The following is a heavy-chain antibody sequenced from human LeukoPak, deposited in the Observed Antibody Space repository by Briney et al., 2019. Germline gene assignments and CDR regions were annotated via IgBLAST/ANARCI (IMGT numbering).Heavy chain of an antibody. CDR1: GGSISSYY. D-gene: IGHD6-19*01. CDR3: ARDLGIAVAGTDLVGY. V-gene: IGHV4-4*07. CDR2: IYTSGST. J-gene: IGHJ4*02. Sequence: PSETLSLTCTVSGGSISSYYWSWIRQPAGKGLEWIGRIYTSGSTNYNPSLKSRVTMSVDTSKNQFSLKLSSVTAADTAVYYCARDLGIAVAGTDLVGYWSQGTLVTVSS.